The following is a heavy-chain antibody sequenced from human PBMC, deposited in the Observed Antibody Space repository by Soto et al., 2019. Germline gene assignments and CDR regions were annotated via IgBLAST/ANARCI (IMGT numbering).Heavy chain of an antibody. Sequence: SETLSLTCAVYGGSFSGYYLSWIRQPPGKGLECIGEINHSGSTNYNPSLKSRVTISVDTSKNQFSLKLSSVTAADTAVYYCARDLSRGNCSGGSCYFNWFDPWGQGTLVTVSS. J-gene: IGHJ5*02. D-gene: IGHD2-15*01. CDR2: INHSGST. CDR1: GGSFSGYY. CDR3: ARDLSRGNCSGGSCYFNWFDP. V-gene: IGHV4-34*01.